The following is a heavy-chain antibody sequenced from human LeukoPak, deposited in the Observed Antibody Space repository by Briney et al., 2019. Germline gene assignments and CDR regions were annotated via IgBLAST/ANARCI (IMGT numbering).Heavy chain of an antibody. D-gene: IGHD2-8*01. J-gene: IGHJ4*02. CDR1: GFSFSSYR. Sequence: GGSLRLSCAASGFSFSSYRMSWDRQAPGKGLEWVSSVSNSGDYIHYADSVKGRFTISRDNSKNSLYLQMNSLRAEDTAVYYCARALIGYYFDYWGQGTLVTVSS. CDR3: ARALIGYYFDY. V-gene: IGHV3-21*06. CDR2: VSNSGDYI.